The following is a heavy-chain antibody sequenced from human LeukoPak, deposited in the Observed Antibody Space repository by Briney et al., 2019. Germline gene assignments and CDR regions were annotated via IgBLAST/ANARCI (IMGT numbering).Heavy chain of an antibody. CDR3: ARVSWGYDSLTGYYSDYYMDV. CDR1: GGSISSGSYY. V-gene: IGHV4-61*02. D-gene: IGHD3-9*01. J-gene: IGHJ6*03. Sequence: PSETLSLTCTASGGSISSGSYYWSWIRQPAGKGLEWIGRIYTSGSNNYNPSPKSRTTILVDTSKNQFSLKLSSVTAADTAVYYCARVSWGYDSLTGYYSDYYMDVWGKGTTVTVSS. CDR2: IYTSGSN.